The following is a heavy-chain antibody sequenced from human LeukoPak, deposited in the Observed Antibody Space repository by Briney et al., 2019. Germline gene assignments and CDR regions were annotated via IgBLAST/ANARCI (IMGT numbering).Heavy chain of an antibody. J-gene: IGHJ4*02. V-gene: IGHV4-4*07. CDR1: GGSISSYY. D-gene: IGHD3-10*01. CDR3: ARVQRGGSGSYYYFDY. Sequence: SETLSLTCTVSGGSISSYYWSWIRQPAGKGLEWIGRIYTSGSTNYNPSLKSRVTMSVDTSKNQFSLKLSSVTAADTAVYYCARVQRGGSGSYYYFDYWGQGTLVTVSS. CDR2: IYTSGST.